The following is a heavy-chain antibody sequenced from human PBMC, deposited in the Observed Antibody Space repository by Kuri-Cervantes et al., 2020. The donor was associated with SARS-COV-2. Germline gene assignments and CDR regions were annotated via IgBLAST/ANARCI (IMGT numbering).Heavy chain of an antibody. D-gene: IGHD1-26*01. CDR3: ARAFLRGGSDY. CDR1: GFTFSNYW. J-gene: IGHJ4*02. V-gene: IGHV3-74*01. CDR2: TNTDGSST. Sequence: ESLKISCAASGFTFSNYWMHWVRQAPGKGLVWVSRTNTDGSSTSYADSVKGRFTISRDNAKNTLYLQMNSLRAEDTAVYYCARAFLRGGSDYWGRGTLVTVSS.